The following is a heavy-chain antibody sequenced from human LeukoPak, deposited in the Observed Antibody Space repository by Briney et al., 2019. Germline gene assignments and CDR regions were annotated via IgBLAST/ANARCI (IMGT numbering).Heavy chain of an antibody. CDR1: GGSISSYY. J-gene: IGHJ6*03. D-gene: IGHD4-17*01. CDR2: IFYSGST. Sequence: KPSETLSLTCTVSGGSISSYYWSWIRQPPAKGLEWIGYIFYSGSTSYKPSLKSRVTMSVDTSKNLFSLKLSSVTAEDTAVYYCARGYGAGPYYYYYYMDVWGKGTTVTVSS. V-gene: IGHV4-59*01. CDR3: ARGYGAGPYYYYYYMDV.